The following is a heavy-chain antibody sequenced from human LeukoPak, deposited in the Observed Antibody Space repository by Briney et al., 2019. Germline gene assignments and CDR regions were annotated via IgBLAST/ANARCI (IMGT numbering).Heavy chain of an antibody. V-gene: IGHV4-4*02. D-gene: IGHD6-13*01. CDR1: GGSITSSNW. Sequence: SETLSLTCAVSGGSITSSNWWSWVRQPPGRGLEWIGEIYHSGSTNYNPSLKSRVTVSVDKSKNQFSLKLSSVTAVDTAVYYCARVPRSSWYYSWGQGTLVTVSS. CDR3: ARVPRSSWYYS. J-gene: IGHJ5*01. CDR2: IYHSGST.